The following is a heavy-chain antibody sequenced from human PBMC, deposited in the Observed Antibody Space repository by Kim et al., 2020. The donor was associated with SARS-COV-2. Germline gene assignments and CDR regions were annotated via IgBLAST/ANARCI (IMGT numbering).Heavy chain of an antibody. J-gene: IGHJ6*03. Sequence: GGSLRLSCAASGFTFDDYAMHWVRQAPGKGLEWVSLISGDGGSTYYADSVKGRFTISRDNSKNSLYLQMNSLRTEDTALYYCAKNPSYYCSSTSCFYYYYMDVWGQGTTVTVSS. D-gene: IGHD2-2*01. CDR1: GFTFDDYA. CDR3: AKNPSYYCSSTSCFYYYYMDV. CDR2: ISGDGGST. V-gene: IGHV3-43*02.